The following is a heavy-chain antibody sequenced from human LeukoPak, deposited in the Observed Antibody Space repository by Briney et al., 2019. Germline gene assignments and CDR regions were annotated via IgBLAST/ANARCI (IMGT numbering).Heavy chain of an antibody. CDR2: IDYSGST. CDR1: GGSISSSSYY. D-gene: IGHD3-22*01. J-gene: IGHJ4*02. V-gene: IGHV4-61*01. Sequence: SETLSLTCTVSGGSISSSSYYWSWIRQPPGKGLEWIGYIDYSGSTNYNPSLKSRVTISVDTSKNQFSLKLSSVTAADTAVYYCARWTVVVTGLGTGKHNDYYFDYWGQGTLVTVSS. CDR3: ARWTVVVTGLGTGKHNDYYFDY.